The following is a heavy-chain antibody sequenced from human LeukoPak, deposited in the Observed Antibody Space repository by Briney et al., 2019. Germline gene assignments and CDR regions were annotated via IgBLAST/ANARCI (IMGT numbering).Heavy chain of an antibody. CDR2: TYHSGST. CDR3: ARLDGGPGVDY. J-gene: IGHJ4*02. Sequence: PSETLSLTRAVSGYSIRSGYYWGWIRQPPGKGLEWIGHTYHSGSTYYSPSLKSRVAISVDTSKNQFSLELNPVTAADTAVYFCARLDGGPGVDYWGQGTLVTVSS. CDR1: GYSIRSGYY. D-gene: IGHD5-24*01. V-gene: IGHV4-38-2*01.